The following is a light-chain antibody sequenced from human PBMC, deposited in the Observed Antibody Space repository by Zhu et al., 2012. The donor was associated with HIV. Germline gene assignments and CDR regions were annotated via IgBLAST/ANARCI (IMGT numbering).Light chain of an antibody. J-gene: IGKJ1*01. CDR3: QQYDTSPMT. CDR1: LSVGSRY. V-gene: IGKV3-20*01. CDR2: GTF. Sequence: EIELTQSPGTLSLSPGERATLSCRASLSVGSRYLAWYQQKPGQALRLLIYGTFNRATGVPDRFSGSGSGTDFTLTITRLESEDFAVYYCQQYDTSPMTFGQGTKVEIK.